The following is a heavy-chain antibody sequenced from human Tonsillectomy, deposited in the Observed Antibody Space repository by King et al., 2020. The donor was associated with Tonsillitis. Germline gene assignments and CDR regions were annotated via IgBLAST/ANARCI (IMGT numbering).Heavy chain of an antibody. CDR2: INPNSGGT. D-gene: IGHD6-25*01. J-gene: IGHJ4*02. V-gene: IGHV1-2*02. CDR3: ARDPASHGGPEYYFDY. CDR1: GDTFTGYY. Sequence: QLLQSGAEVKKPGASVKVSCKASGDTFTGYYMHWERQSPGQGLEWMGWINPNSGGTNYAPKFQGRVTMTRDTSISTAYMELSRLRSDDTAVYYCARDPASHGGPEYYFDYWGQGTLVTVSS.